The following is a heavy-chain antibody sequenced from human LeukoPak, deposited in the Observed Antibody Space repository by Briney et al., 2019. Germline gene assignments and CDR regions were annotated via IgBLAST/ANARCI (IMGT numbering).Heavy chain of an antibody. V-gene: IGHV3-7*01. CDR3: ARGSNWGSD. CDR1: GFTFSSYW. Sequence: PGGSLRLSCAASGFTFSSYWMSWVRQAPGKGLEWVANIKQDGSKKFYVDSVKGRLTISRDNAKSPLYLEMNSLRGEDTAVYYCARGSNWGSDWGQGTLVTVSS. J-gene: IGHJ4*02. D-gene: IGHD7-27*01. CDR2: IKQDGSKK.